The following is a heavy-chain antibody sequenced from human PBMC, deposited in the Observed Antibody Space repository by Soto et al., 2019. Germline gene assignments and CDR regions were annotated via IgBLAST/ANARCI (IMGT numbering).Heavy chain of an antibody. Sequence: ASVKVSCKTSGYTFNTYGINWVRQAPGQGLELMGWISAYDGKTTYAEKFQGRVTLTTDTSTSTAYMELRSLRSDDTAIYYCARDPHEFWTSFWFDPWGQGTPVTVSS. V-gene: IGHV1-18*01. J-gene: IGHJ5*02. D-gene: IGHD3-3*01. CDR2: ISAYDGKT. CDR1: GYTFNTYG. CDR3: ARDPHEFWTSFWFDP.